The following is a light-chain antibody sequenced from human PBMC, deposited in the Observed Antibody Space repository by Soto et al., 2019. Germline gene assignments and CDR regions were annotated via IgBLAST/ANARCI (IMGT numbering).Light chain of an antibody. CDR1: QSVSSN. CDR2: GAS. Sequence: EIVMTQSPVTLSVSPGEGATLSCRASQSVSSNLVWYQQKPGQAPRLLIYGASTRATGIPARFSGRGSGTEFTLTISSLQSVDFAVYYCQQYDNWPQTFGQGTKVDIK. J-gene: IGKJ1*01. CDR3: QQYDNWPQT. V-gene: IGKV3-15*01.